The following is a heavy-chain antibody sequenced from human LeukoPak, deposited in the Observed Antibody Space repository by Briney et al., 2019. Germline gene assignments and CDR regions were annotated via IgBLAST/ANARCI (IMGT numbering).Heavy chain of an antibody. CDR2: IYYSGST. CDR3: AKMSYDILTGYYHLFDY. D-gene: IGHD3-9*01. V-gene: IGHV4-59*08. J-gene: IGHJ4*02. CDR1: GGSISSYY. Sequence: SETLSLTCTVSGGSISSYYWNWIRQPTGKGLEWIGYIYYSGSTNYNPSLKSRVTISVDTSKNQFSLKLSSVTAADTAVYYCAKMSYDILTGYYHLFDYWGQGTLVTVSS.